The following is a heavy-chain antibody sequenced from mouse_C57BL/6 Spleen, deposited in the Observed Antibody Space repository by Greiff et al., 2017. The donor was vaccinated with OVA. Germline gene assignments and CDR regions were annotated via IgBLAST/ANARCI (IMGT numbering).Heavy chain of an antibody. CDR3: ARAGDGYYPDY. D-gene: IGHD2-3*01. Sequence: VQLQQSGAELVKPGASVKISCKASGYAFSSYWMNWVKQRPGKGLEWIGQIYPGDGDTNYNGKFKGKATLTADKSSSTAYMQRSSLTSEDSAVYFCARAGDGYYPDYWGQGTTLTVSS. CDR1: GYAFSSYW. V-gene: IGHV1-80*01. J-gene: IGHJ2*01. CDR2: IYPGDGDT.